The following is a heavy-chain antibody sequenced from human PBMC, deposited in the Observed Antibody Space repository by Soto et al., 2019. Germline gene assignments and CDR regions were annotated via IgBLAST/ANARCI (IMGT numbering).Heavy chain of an antibody. CDR3: ARVVGGYYYGMAV. CDR2: IYHSGST. D-gene: IGHD2-2*01. Sequence: QVQLQESGPGLVKPSGTLSLTCAVSGGSISSSNWWSWVRQPPGKGLEWIGGIYHSGSTNYNPSLKSRVTISVDKSKNQSSLKLSSVTAADAAVYYCARVVGGYYYGMAVWGQGTTVTVSS. J-gene: IGHJ6*02. V-gene: IGHV4-4*02. CDR1: GGSISSSNW.